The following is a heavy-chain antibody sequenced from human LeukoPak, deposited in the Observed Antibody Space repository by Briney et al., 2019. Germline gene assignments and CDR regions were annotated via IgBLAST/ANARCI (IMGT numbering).Heavy chain of an antibody. Sequence: PGGSLRLSCAASGITFSNAWMTWVRQAPGKGLEWVGRIYRNSNGETTDYGAPVKGRFTMSRDDSKNTLYLQMNSLKTEDTAVYYCTTYSSGSCPFWAQGTLVTVSS. CDR3: TTYSSGSCPF. CDR2: IYRNSNGETT. V-gene: IGHV3-15*01. J-gene: IGHJ4*02. CDR1: GITFSNAW. D-gene: IGHD6-19*01.